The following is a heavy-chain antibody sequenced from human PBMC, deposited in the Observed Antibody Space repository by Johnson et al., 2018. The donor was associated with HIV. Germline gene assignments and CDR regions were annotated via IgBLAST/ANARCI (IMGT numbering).Heavy chain of an antibody. V-gene: IGHV3-66*01. Sequence: EVQLVESGGGLVQPGGSLRLSCAASRFTVSSNYMTWVRQAPGKGLEWVSVIYSGGNTYYADSVKGRFTISRDKSKNSLFLQMNSLRVEDTAVYYCAKGIAARTDAFDIWGQGTMVTVSS. D-gene: IGHD6-6*01. CDR3: AKGIAARTDAFDI. J-gene: IGHJ3*02. CDR1: RFTVSSNY. CDR2: IYSGGNT.